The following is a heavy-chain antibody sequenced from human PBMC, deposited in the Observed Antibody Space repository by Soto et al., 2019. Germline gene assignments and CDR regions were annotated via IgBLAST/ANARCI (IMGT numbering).Heavy chain of an antibody. CDR2: IYYSGST. Sequence: SETLSLTCTVSGGSISSSSYYWGWIRQPPGKGLEWIGSIYYSGSTYYNPSLKSRVTISVDTSKNQFSLKLSSVTAADTAVYYCARHDVGIAAAGTILYDYGMDVWGQGTTVTV. V-gene: IGHV4-39*01. CDR1: GGSISSSSYY. CDR3: ARHDVGIAAAGTILYDYGMDV. J-gene: IGHJ6*02. D-gene: IGHD6-13*01.